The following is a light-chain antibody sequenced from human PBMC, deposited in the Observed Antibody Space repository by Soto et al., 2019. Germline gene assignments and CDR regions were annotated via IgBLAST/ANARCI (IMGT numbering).Light chain of an antibody. J-gene: IGKJ5*01. CDR2: DIS. CDR1: QSVSSN. CDR3: QLYSRSPRQIT. Sequence: EIFMTQSRCTLSVSAVEIATLSCRLSQSVSSNLAWYQQKPGQAPRLVIFDISNRATGIPDRFSGSGSGTDCTLTISRLEPEDFAVYYCQLYSRSPRQITFGQGTRLEIK. V-gene: IGKV3-20*01.